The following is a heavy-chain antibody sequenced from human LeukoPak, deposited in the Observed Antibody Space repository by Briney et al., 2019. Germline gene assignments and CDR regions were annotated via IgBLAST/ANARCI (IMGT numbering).Heavy chain of an antibody. J-gene: IGHJ5*02. CDR1: GFTFSSYS. CDR3: ARDSSGWYGFDP. D-gene: IGHD6-19*01. V-gene: IGHV3-21*01. Sequence: GGSLRLSCAASGFTFSSYSMNWVRQAPGKGLEWVSSISSSSSYIYYADSVKGRFTISRDNAKNSLYLQMNSLRAEDTAVYYCARDSSGWYGFDPWGQGTLVTVSS. CDR2: ISSSSSYI.